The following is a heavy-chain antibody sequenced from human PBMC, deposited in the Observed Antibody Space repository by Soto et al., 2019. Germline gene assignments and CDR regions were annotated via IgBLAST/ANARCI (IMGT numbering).Heavy chain of an antibody. CDR3: ATRAADYVFWGGYYPYYYYTDV. Sequence: SEALSLTCTVSGGSISSYYWSWIRQPPGKGLEWIGYIYYSGSTNYNPSLKSRVTISVDTSKNQFSLKLSSVTAADTAVYYCATRAADYVFWGGYYPYYYYTDVWGKGTTVTVSS. J-gene: IGHJ6*03. D-gene: IGHD3-3*01. CDR2: IYYSGST. CDR1: GGSISSYY. V-gene: IGHV4-59*08.